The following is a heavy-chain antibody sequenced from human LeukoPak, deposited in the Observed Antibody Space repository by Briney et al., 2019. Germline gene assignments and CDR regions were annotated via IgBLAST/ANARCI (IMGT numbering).Heavy chain of an antibody. CDR2: ISGSGGST. Sequence: GGSLTLPCAASGFPFSSYAMIWPRHAPGKALEWVSYISGSGGSTYYADSVKGRFTISRDNSKNTLYLQMNSLRAEDTAVYYCAKVWVVRGTAYDHWGQGTLVTVSS. CDR3: AKVWVVRGTAYDH. V-gene: IGHV3-23*01. J-gene: IGHJ4*02. D-gene: IGHD3-10*01. CDR1: GFPFSSYA.